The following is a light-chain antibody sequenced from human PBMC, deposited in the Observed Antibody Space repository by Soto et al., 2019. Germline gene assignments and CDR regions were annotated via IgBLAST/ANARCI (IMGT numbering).Light chain of an antibody. V-gene: IGKV1-39*01. CDR3: QQTYITPWT. CDR1: QNIHRF. Sequence: DIQMTQSPSSLSAFAGDRVTISCRASQNIHRFLNWYQQRPGKAPRLLIYAASNLQSGAPSRFSGGGSGADFSLTISNLQPEDFATYFCQQTYITPWTFGQGTKVDNK. J-gene: IGKJ1*01. CDR2: AAS.